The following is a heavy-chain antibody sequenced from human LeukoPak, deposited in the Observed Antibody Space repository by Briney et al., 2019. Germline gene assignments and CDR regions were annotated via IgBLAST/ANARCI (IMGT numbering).Heavy chain of an antibody. CDR3: AKRVHSASWYAAFDY. Sequence: GGSLRLSCAGTGFTFSNFAMHWVRQAPGRGLQWVAVIWNDGSKTYYEDSVKGRYTISRDNSKNTVYLQMNSLRAEDTAVYYCAKRVHSASWYAAFDYWGQGTLVTVSS. J-gene: IGHJ4*02. CDR1: GFTFSNFA. V-gene: IGHV3-33*06. CDR2: IWNDGSKT. D-gene: IGHD6-13*01.